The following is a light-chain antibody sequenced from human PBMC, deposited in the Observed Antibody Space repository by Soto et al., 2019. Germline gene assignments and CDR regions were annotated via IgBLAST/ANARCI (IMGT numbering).Light chain of an antibody. J-gene: IGLJ1*01. CDR3: SSYTSSAPFYV. V-gene: IGLV2-14*03. Sequence: QSVLTQPASVSGSPGQSITISCTGASTDVDGYDYVSWYQQHPGQATKLMIYDVNNRPSGVSYRFSGSKSGDTASLTISGLQAEDDADYYCSSYTSSAPFYVFGTGTKLTVL. CDR2: DVN. CDR1: STDVDGYDY.